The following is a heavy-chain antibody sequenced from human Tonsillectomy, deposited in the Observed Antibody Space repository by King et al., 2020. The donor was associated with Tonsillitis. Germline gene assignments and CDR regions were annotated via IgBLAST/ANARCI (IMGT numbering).Heavy chain of an antibody. CDR1: GYTSSSLW. CDR2: IKSRTDGGTT. D-gene: IGHD6-19*01. CDR3: TTSGCYGPIDH. Sequence: VQLVESGGGLVKPGGSLRVSCVVSGYTSSSLWMSWVRQAPGKGLEWVGRIKSRTDGGTTDFAAPVKGRFTISRDDSQNMVFLQMNSLKSEDTAVYYCTTSGCYGPIDHWGQGTLVTVSS. J-gene: IGHJ4*02. V-gene: IGHV3-15*01.